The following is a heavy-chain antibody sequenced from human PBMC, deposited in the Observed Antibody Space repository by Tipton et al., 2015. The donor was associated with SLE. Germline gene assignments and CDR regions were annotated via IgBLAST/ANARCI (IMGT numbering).Heavy chain of an antibody. V-gene: IGHV4-59*01. CDR3: AKGGASSQWFDP. CDR2: IYYSGAT. CDR1: GASISNYY. J-gene: IGHJ5*02. Sequence: TLSLTCTVSGASISNYYWSWIRQPPGKGLEWIGYIYYSGATKYNPSLTSRVTISVDTSKNQFSLKLSSVTAADTAVYYCAKGGASSQWFDPWGQGTLVTVSS. D-gene: IGHD6-6*01.